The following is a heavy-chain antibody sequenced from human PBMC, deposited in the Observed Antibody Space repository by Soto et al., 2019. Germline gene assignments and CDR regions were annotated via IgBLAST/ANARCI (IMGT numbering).Heavy chain of an antibody. CDR2: IYYSGST. D-gene: IGHD3-3*01. V-gene: IGHV4-31*03. CDR1: GGSISSGGYY. J-gene: IGHJ6*02. CDR3: ARLRGVPCYYGMDV. Sequence: SETLSLTCTVSGGSISSGGYYWSWIRQHPRKGLEWIGYIYYSGSTYYNPSLKSRVTISVDTSKNQFSLKLSSVTAADTAVYYCARLRGVPCYYGMDVWGQGTTVTVSS.